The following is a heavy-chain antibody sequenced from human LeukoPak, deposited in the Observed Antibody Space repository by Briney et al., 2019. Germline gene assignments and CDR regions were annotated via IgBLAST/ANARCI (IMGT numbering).Heavy chain of an antibody. Sequence: KPSETLSLTCTVSGGSISSSSYYWGWLRQPPGKGLEWIGSIYYSGSTYYNPSLKSRVTISVDTSKNQFSLKLSSVTAADTAVYYCARAYSRVYSYGPPFDYWGQGTLVTVSS. CDR3: ARAYSRVYSYGPPFDY. CDR2: IYYSGST. CDR1: GGSISSSSYY. V-gene: IGHV4-39*07. J-gene: IGHJ4*02. D-gene: IGHD5-18*01.